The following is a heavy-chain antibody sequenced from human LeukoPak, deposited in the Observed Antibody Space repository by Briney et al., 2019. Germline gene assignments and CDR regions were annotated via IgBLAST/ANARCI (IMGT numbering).Heavy chain of an antibody. D-gene: IGHD3-22*01. Sequence: SETLSLTCTVSGGSISSSSYYWGWIRQPPGKGLEWIGSIYYSGSTYYNPSLKSRVTISVDTSKNQFSLKLSSVTAADTAVYYCARSPYPHYYDSSGFPSDYWGQGTLVTVSS. CDR1: GGSISSSSYY. CDR3: ARSPYPHYYDSSGFPSDY. V-gene: IGHV4-39*07. CDR2: IYYSGST. J-gene: IGHJ4*02.